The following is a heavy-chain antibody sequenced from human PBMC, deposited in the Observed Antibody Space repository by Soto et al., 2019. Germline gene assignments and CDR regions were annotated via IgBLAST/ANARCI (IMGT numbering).Heavy chain of an antibody. CDR2: IKEDGGEK. D-gene: IGHD1-1*01. Sequence: GGSLRLSCAASGLSFSKDWMSWVRQAPGKGLEWVANIKEDGGEKYYMESVRGRFTISRDNAKNLLYLQMNSLRAEDTAVYYCAGALENPYFYYGLNVWGQGTTVTVSS. J-gene: IGHJ6*02. V-gene: IGHV3-7*01. CDR1: GLSFSKDW. CDR3: AGALENPYFYYGLNV.